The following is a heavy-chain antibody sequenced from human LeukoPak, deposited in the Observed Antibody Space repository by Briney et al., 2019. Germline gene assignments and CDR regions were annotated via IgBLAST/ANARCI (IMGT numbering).Heavy chain of an antibody. Sequence: GASVTVSCKVSGYSLTDLSMHWVRQAPGNGLEGMGGFDPEHREAIYAQKFQGRVSMTEDTSTDTAYVELSSLRSEDTAVYYCAAGGIYSLLDYWGQGTLVTVSS. V-gene: IGHV1-24*01. CDR3: AAGGIYSLLDY. D-gene: IGHD1-26*01. CDR2: FDPEHREA. J-gene: IGHJ4*02. CDR1: GYSLTDLS.